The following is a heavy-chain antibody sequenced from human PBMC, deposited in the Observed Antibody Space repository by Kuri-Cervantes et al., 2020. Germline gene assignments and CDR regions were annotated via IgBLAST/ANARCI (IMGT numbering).Heavy chain of an antibody. Sequence: SVKVSCKASGGPFSSYAINWVRQAPGQGLEWMGGIIPIFGTANYEQKFQGRVTITADESTATAHMELSSLRSEDTAVYYCARGIDSYGHYYYYYMDVWGKGTTVTVSS. J-gene: IGHJ6*03. D-gene: IGHD5-18*01. CDR3: ARGIDSYGHYYYYYMDV. V-gene: IGHV1-69*13. CDR1: GGPFSSYA. CDR2: IIPIFGTA.